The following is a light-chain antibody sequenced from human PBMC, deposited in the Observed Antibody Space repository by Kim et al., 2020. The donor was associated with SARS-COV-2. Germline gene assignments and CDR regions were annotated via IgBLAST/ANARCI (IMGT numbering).Light chain of an antibody. CDR2: DAS. Sequence: SASVGDRGTITCRASQSISSWLAWYQQKPGKAPKLLIYDASSLESGVPSRFSGSGSGTEFTLTISSLQPDDFATYYCQQYNSYPYTFGQGTKLEIK. V-gene: IGKV1-5*01. J-gene: IGKJ2*01. CDR1: QSISSW. CDR3: QQYNSYPYT.